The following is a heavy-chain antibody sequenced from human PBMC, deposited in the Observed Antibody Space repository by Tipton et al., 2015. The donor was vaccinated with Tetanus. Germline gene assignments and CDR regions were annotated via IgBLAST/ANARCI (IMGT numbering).Heavy chain of an antibody. J-gene: IGHJ4*02. CDR3: ARGPVAVVAATRSFDY. D-gene: IGHD2-15*01. CDR2: IYYSGST. Sequence: TLSLTCTVSGGSISSYYWSWIRQPPGKGLEWIGYIYYSGSTNYNPSLKSRVTISVDTSKNQFSLKLSSVTAADTAVYYCARGPVAVVAATRSFDYWGQGTLVTVSS. V-gene: IGHV4-59*01. CDR1: GGSISSYY.